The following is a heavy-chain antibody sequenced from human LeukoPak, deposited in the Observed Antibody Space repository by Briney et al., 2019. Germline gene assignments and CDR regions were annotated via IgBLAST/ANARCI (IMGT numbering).Heavy chain of an antibody. CDR2: ISGSGGST. CDR1: GFTFSSYA. J-gene: IGHJ6*02. D-gene: IGHD3-3*01. V-gene: IGHV3-23*01. CDR3: AKDAISFGVVITLSAGTDV. Sequence: GGSLRLSCAASGFTFSSYAMSWVRQAPGKGLEWVSAISGSGGSTYYADSVKGRFTISRDNSKNTLYLQMNSLRAEDTAVYYCAKDAISFGVVITLSAGTDVWGQGTTVTVSS.